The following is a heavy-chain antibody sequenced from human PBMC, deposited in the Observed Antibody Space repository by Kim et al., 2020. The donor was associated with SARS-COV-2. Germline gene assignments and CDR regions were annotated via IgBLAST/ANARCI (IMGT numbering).Heavy chain of an antibody. CDR1: GGSISSSSYY. D-gene: IGHD3-16*01. CDR2: IYYSGST. CDR3: ARNDSHGRCHYFDY. Sequence: SETLSLTCTVSGGSISSSSYYWGWIRQPPGKGLEWIGSIYYSGSTYYNPSLKSRFTISVDTSKNQFSLQLSSVTAADTDVYYCARNDSHGRCHYFDYWGQGTLVTVSS. J-gene: IGHJ4*02. V-gene: IGHV4-39*01.